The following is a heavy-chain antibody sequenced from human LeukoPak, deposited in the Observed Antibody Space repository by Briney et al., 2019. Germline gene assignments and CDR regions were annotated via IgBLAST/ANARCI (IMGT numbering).Heavy chain of an antibody. CDR2: IKQDGSEK. CDR3: ARTSDGDHAPWYFDY. Sequence: GGSLRLSCAASGFTFSSYWMNWVRQAPGKGLEWVANIKQDGSEKYYVDSVKGRFTISRDNAKNSLYLQMNSLRAEDTAVYYCARTSDGDHAPWYFDYWGQGTLVTVSS. CDR1: GFTFSSYW. D-gene: IGHD4-17*01. J-gene: IGHJ4*02. V-gene: IGHV3-7*01.